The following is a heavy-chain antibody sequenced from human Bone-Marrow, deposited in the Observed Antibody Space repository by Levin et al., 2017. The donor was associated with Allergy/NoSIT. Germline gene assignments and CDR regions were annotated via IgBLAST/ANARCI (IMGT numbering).Heavy chain of an antibody. D-gene: IGHD4-17*01. CDR2: ISSSGSYI. CDR3: ATEGDDSGDSDDNYQDAMDV. J-gene: IGHJ6*02. V-gene: IGHV3-21*01. Sequence: GESLKISCSASGFTFNVYTMTWVRQAPGKGLEWVSSISSSGSYIYYAGSVRGRFTISRDNAKNSLYLQMNSLRAADTAVYYCATEGDDSGDSDDNYQDAMDVWGQGTTVTVSS. CDR1: GFTFNVYT.